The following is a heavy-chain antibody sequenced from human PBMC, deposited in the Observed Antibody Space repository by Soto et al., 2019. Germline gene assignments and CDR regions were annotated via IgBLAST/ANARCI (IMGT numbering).Heavy chain of an antibody. Sequence: QVKLVQSGAEVKKPGSSVKVSCKASGGTFSSYAISWVRQAPGQGLEWMGGIIPIFGTANYAQKFQGRVTITADESTSTAYMELSSLRSEDTAVYYCAREALNYYDSSGWVDPCGQVNLVTVAA. J-gene: IGHJ5*02. CDR1: GGTFSSYA. CDR2: IIPIFGTA. CDR3: AREALNYYDSSGWVDP. V-gene: IGHV1-69*01. D-gene: IGHD3-22*01.